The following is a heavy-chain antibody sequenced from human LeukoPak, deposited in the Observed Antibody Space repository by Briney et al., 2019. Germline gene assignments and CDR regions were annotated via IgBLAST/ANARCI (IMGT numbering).Heavy chain of an antibody. CDR3: AKRFSGYEFDY. V-gene: IGHV3-23*01. CDR1: GFTFSSYA. Sequence: GGSLRLSRVASGFTFSSYAMSWVRQAPGKGLEWVSAISGSGSSTYYADSVKGRFTISRDNSKNTLYLQMISLRAEDSAVYYCAKRFSGYEFDYWGQGTLVTVSS. J-gene: IGHJ4*02. CDR2: ISGSGSST. D-gene: IGHD5-12*01.